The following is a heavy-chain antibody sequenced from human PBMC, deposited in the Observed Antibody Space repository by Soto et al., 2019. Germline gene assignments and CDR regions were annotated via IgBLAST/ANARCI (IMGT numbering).Heavy chain of an antibody. Sequence: QVQLVESGGGVVQPGRSLRLSCAASGFTFSSYGMHWVRQAPGKGLEWVAVIWYDGSNKYYADSVKGRFTISRDNSKNALYLQMNRLRAEDTAVYYCARWSTVTNAFDIWGQGTMVTVSS. J-gene: IGHJ3*02. V-gene: IGHV3-33*01. CDR2: IWYDGSNK. CDR3: ARWSTVTNAFDI. D-gene: IGHD4-17*01. CDR1: GFTFSSYG.